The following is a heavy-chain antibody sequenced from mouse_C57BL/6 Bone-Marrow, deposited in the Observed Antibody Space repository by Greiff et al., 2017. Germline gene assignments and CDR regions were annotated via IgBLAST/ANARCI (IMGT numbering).Heavy chain of an antibody. CDR3: ARPKARAGKGYFDY. Sequence: QVQLQQPGAELVKPGASVKLSCKASGYTFTSYWMHWVKQRPGQGLEWIGMIHPNSGSTNYNEKFKSKATLTVDKSSSTAYMQLSSLTSEDSAVYYCARPKARAGKGYFDYWGQGTTLTVSS. D-gene: IGHD4-1*01. CDR2: IHPNSGST. V-gene: IGHV1-64*01. J-gene: IGHJ2*01. CDR1: GYTFTSYW.